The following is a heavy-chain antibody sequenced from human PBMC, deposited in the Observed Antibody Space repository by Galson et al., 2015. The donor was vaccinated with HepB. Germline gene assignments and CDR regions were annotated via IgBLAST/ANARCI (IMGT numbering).Heavy chain of an antibody. Sequence: TLSLTCTVSGGSVSSGSYYWSWIRQPPGKGQEWIGYIYYSGSTNYNPSLKSRVTISVDTSKNQFSLKLSSVTAADTAVYYCARGGWVARHKPKSWYFDLWGRGTLVTVSS. D-gene: IGHD1-14*01. CDR3: ARGGWVARHKPKSWYFDL. CDR1: GGSVSSGSYY. CDR2: IYYSGST. V-gene: IGHV4-61*01. J-gene: IGHJ2*01.